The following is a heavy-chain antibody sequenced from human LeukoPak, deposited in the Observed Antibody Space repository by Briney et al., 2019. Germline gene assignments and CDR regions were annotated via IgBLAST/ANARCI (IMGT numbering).Heavy chain of an antibody. CDR2: IYSGGST. D-gene: IGHD1-1*01. V-gene: IGHV3-66*02. Sequence: GGSLRLSCAASGFTVSSNYMSWVRQAPGKGLEWVSVIYSGGSTYYADSVKGRFTISRDNSKKTLYLQMNSLRAEDTAVYYGARDAFNWNYLDYWGQGTLVTVSS. J-gene: IGHJ4*02. CDR3: ARDAFNWNYLDY. CDR1: GFTVSSNY.